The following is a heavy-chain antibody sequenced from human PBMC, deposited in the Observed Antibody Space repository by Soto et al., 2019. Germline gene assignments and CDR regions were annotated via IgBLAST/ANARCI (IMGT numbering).Heavy chain of an antibody. J-gene: IGHJ5*02. D-gene: IGHD6-13*01. CDR2: ISYDGSNK. V-gene: IGHV3-30*18. CDR3: AKDKPYEQQLVLGWFDP. Sequence: QVQLVESGGGVVQPGRSLRLSCAASGFTFSSYGMHWVRQAPGKGLEWLAVISYDGSNKYYADSVKGRFTISRDNSKNTLYLQMNSLRAEDTAVYYCAKDKPYEQQLVLGWFDPWGQGTLVTVSS. CDR1: GFTFSSYG.